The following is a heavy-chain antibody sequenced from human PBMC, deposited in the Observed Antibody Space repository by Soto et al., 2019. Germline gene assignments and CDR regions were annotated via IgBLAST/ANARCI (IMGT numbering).Heavy chain of an antibody. CDR1: GFTFKNYG. Sequence: QVQLVESGGGVVQPGRSLRLSCAASGFTFKNYGMYWVRQPPGKGLEWVAVIWYDGSNKYYEDSVKGRFAISRDNSKNTLYLQMDSLRAEDTAVYYCATYYGRGRNLDYWGQGTLVTVSS. CDR3: ATYYGRGRNLDY. J-gene: IGHJ4*02. CDR2: IWYDGSNK. V-gene: IGHV3-33*01. D-gene: IGHD3-10*01.